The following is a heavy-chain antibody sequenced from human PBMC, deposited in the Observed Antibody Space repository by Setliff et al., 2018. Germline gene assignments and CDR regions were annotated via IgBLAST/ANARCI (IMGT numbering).Heavy chain of an antibody. V-gene: IGHV3-30*19. CDR2: SDRGYYK. CDR3: AREGLTGPVVISVAYYFDS. J-gene: IGHJ4*02. D-gene: IGHD2-21*01. Sequence: TGGSLRLSCKTSGFIFNDYGIQWVRQAPGKGLEWVASDRGYYKYYADSVKGRLTVSRDKSQNTVFLEMNSLRVDDTATYYCAREGLTGPVVISVAYYFDSWGQGTVVTSPQ. CDR1: GFIFNDYG.